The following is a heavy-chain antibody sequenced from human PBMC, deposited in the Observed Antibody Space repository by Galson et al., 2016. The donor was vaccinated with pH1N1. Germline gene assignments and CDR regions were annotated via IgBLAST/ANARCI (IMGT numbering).Heavy chain of an antibody. V-gene: IGHV4-61*02. CDR1: GVSVNSPTSY. Sequence: TLSLTCTVYGVSVNSPTSYWSWIRQPAGKGLEWIGRFHTSGSTNYKPSLNSRVTISLAASNNQFSLKLTSVTAADTAVYYCAREADSSDSTGYYYKTFDYWGQGILVTVSS. CDR2: FHTSGST. CDR3: AREADSSDSTGYYYKTFDY. D-gene: IGHD3-22*01. J-gene: IGHJ4*02.